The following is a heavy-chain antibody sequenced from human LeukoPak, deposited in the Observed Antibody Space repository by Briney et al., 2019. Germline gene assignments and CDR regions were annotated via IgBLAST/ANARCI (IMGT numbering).Heavy chain of an antibody. Sequence: ASVKVSCKASGYTFTGYYIHWVRQAPGQGLEWMGWINPNSGATNYAQKFQGRVTMTRDTSISTAYMELSRLRSDDTAVYYCTTRHSGSWFGAFDIWGQGTMVTVSS. CDR1: GYTFTGYY. CDR2: INPNSGAT. J-gene: IGHJ3*02. V-gene: IGHV1-2*02. D-gene: IGHD1-26*01. CDR3: TTRHSGSWFGAFDI.